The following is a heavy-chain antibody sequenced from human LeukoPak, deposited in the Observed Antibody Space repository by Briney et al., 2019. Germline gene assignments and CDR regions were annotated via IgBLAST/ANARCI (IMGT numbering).Heavy chain of an antibody. J-gene: IGHJ6*02. CDR1: GFTFSSYS. V-gene: IGHV3-48*04. CDR2: ISSSSSTI. Sequence: PGGSLRLSCAASGFTFSSYSMNWVRQAPGKGLEWVSYISSSSSTIYYADSVKGRFTISRDNAKNSLYLQMNSLRAEDTAVYYCARMGRGGYGPSDYYYGLGVWGQGTTVTVSS. CDR3: ARMGRGGYGPSDYYYGLGV. D-gene: IGHD5-18*01.